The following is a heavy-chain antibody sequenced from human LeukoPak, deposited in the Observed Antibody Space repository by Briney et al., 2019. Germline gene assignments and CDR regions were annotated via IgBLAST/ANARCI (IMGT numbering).Heavy chain of an antibody. CDR2: INHSGST. CDR1: GGSFSGYY. Sequence: PSETLSLTCAVYGGSFSGYYWSWIRQPPGKGLESIGEINHSGSTNYNPSLKSRVTISVDTSKNQFSLKLSSVTAADTAVYYCARGDYDFWSGQSYYFDYWGQGTLVTVSS. CDR3: ARGDYDFWSGQSYYFDY. J-gene: IGHJ4*02. D-gene: IGHD3-3*01. V-gene: IGHV4-34*01.